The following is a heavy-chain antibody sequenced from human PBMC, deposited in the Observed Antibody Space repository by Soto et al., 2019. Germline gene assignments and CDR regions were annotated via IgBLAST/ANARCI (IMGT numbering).Heavy chain of an antibody. J-gene: IGHJ4*02. Sequence: GGSLRLSCAASGFTFSNAWMNWVRQAPGKGLEWVGRIKSKTDGGTTDYAAPVKGRFTISRDDSKNTLYLQMNSLKTEDTAVYYCTTYPFRRITIFGVVFDYWGQGTLVTVSS. CDR1: GFTFSNAW. V-gene: IGHV3-15*07. D-gene: IGHD3-3*01. CDR3: TTYPFRRITIFGVVFDY. CDR2: IKSKTDGGTT.